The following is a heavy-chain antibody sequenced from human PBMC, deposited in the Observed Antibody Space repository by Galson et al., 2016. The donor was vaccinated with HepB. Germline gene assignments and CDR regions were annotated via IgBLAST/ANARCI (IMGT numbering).Heavy chain of an antibody. CDR1: GFTLSNSA. Sequence: SLRLSCAASGFTLSNSAMSWVRQAPGKGLEWISYITSDSRNIYYADSVKGRFTISRDNAKNSLYLQMNSLRDEDTAIYFCARDGNHGYDMDYWGQGTLVTVSS. CDR2: ITSDSRNI. D-gene: IGHD1-14*01. J-gene: IGHJ4*02. V-gene: IGHV3-48*02. CDR3: ARDGNHGYDMDY.